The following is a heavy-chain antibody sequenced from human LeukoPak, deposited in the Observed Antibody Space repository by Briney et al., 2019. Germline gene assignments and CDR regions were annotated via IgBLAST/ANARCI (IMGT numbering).Heavy chain of an antibody. CDR3: ARLTLRRDIVVVWWFDP. J-gene: IGHJ5*02. CDR1: GYSISSGYY. Sequence: SETLSLTCAVSGYSISSGYYWGWIRQPPGKGLEWIGSIYHSGSTYYNPSLKSRVTISVDTSKNQFSLKLSSVTDADTAVYYCARLTLRRDIVVVWWFDPWGQGTLVTVSS. V-gene: IGHV4-38-2*01. CDR2: IYHSGST. D-gene: IGHD2-2*01.